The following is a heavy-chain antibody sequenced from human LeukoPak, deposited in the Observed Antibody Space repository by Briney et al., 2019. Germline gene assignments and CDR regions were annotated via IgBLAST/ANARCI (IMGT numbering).Heavy chain of an antibody. D-gene: IGHD3-22*01. CDR2: ISSSSSYI. J-gene: IGHJ4*02. CDR1: GFTFSSYS. Sequence: PGGSLRLSCAASGFTFSSYSMNWVRQAPGKGLEWVSSISSSSSYIYYADSVKGRFTIPRDNAKNSLYLQMNSLRAEDTAVYYCAGAVRVVITTPLDYWGQGTLVTVSS. V-gene: IGHV3-21*01. CDR3: AGAVRVVITTPLDY.